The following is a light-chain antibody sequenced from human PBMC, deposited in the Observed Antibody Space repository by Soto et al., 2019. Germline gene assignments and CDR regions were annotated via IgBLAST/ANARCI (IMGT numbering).Light chain of an antibody. CDR3: QQYDNLTLT. V-gene: IGKV1-33*01. CDR1: QDISNY. CDR2: DAS. J-gene: IGKJ4*01. Sequence: DIQMTQSPSSLSASVGDRVTITCQASQDISNYLNWYQQKPGKAPKLLIYDASNLETGVPSRFRGSGSVTDFTFPISSLQPEDIPTYYCQQYDNLTLTFGGGTKVEIK.